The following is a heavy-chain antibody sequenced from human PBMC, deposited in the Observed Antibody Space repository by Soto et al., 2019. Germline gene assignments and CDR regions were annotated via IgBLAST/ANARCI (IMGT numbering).Heavy chain of an antibody. V-gene: IGHV4-34*01. CDR2: INHSGST. Sequence: SETLSLTCAVYGGSFSGYYWSWIRQPPGKGLEWIGEINHSGSTNYNPSLKSRVTISVDTSKNQFSLKLSSVSAAETAVYYCASAPPGRVVVATAIDYWGQGTLVTVSS. CDR3: ASAPPGRVVVATAIDY. CDR1: GGSFSGYY. J-gene: IGHJ4*02. D-gene: IGHD2-15*01.